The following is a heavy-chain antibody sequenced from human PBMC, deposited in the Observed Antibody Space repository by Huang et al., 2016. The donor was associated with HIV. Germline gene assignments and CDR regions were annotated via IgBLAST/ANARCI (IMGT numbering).Heavy chain of an antibody. CDR1: GFTFSSYG. Sequence: QILLIESGGGVVQPGRSLRLSCAASGFTFSSYGMHWVRQAPGKGLEWVAVISYDEDNKYYADSVRGRFTISRDNSKNTLYLQMNSLRIEDTAVYYCARGPIRFLAWLLNFDYWDQGALVTVSS. J-gene: IGHJ4*02. CDR2: ISYDEDNK. CDR3: ARGPIRFLAWLLNFDY. V-gene: IGHV3-30*03. D-gene: IGHD3-3*01.